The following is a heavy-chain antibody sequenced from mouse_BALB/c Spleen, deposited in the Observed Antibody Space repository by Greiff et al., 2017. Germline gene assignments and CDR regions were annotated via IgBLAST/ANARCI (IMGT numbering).Heavy chain of an antibody. Sequence: QVQLKQSGAELARPGASVKLSCKASGYTFTSYWMQWVKQRPGQGLEWIGAIYPGDGDTRYTQKFKGKATLTADKSSSTAYMQLSSLASEDSAVYYCARGGIYDGYLYAMDYWGQGTSVTVSS. CDR3: ARGGIYDGYLYAMDY. V-gene: IGHV1-87*01. CDR2: IYPGDGDT. D-gene: IGHD2-3*01. CDR1: GYTFTSYW. J-gene: IGHJ4*01.